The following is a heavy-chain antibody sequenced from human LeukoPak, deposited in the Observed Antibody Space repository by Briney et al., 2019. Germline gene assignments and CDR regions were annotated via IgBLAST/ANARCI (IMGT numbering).Heavy chain of an antibody. V-gene: IGHV3-48*04. CDR2: ISSGSSTI. CDR3: ARGRGNDY. CDR1: GFTLSTYS. Sequence: GGSLRLSCAASGFTLSTYSMNWVRQAPGKGPEWLSYISSGSSTIYYADSVKGRFTISRDNAKNSLYLQMSSLRAEDTAVYYCARGRGNDYWGRGTLVTVSS. J-gene: IGHJ4*02.